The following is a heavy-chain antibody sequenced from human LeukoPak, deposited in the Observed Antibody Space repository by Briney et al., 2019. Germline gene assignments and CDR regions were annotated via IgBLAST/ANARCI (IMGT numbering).Heavy chain of an antibody. CDR2: IYTSGST. V-gene: IGHV4-4*07. D-gene: IGHD3-10*01. J-gene: IGHJ5*02. CDR3: ARVKDYGSGTMNWFDP. CDR1: GGSISSYY. Sequence: SETLSLTCTVSGGSISSYYWSWIRQPAGKGLEWIGRIYTSGSTNYNPSLKSRVTMSVDTSKNQFSLKLSSVTAADTAVYYCARVKDYGSGTMNWFDPWGQGTLVTVSS.